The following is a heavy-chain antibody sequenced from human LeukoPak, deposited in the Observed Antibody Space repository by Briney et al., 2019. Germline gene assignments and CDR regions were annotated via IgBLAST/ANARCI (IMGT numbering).Heavy chain of an antibody. V-gene: IGHV1-69*10. J-gene: IGHJ4*02. CDR3: ARGYYGSGDLGYFDY. Sequence: SVKVSCKASGGTFSSYTISWVRQAPGQGLEWMGRIFPILGIANYAQKFQGRVTITADKSTSTAYMELSSLRSEDTAVYYCARGYYGSGDLGYFDYWGQGTLVTVSS. CDR2: IFPILGIA. D-gene: IGHD3-10*01. CDR1: GGTFSSYT.